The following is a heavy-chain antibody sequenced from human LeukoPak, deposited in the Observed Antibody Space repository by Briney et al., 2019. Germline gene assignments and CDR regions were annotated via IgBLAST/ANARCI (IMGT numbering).Heavy chain of an antibody. D-gene: IGHD3-22*01. CDR3: AKGSNYYYDSSGLFDY. CDR1: GFTFSSYG. Sequence: RGSLRLSCAASGFTFSSYGMHWVRQAPGKGLEWVAFIRYDGSNKYYADSVKGRFTISRDNSKNTLYLQMNSLRAEDTAVYYCAKGSNYYYDSSGLFDYWGQGTLVTVSS. CDR2: IRYDGSNK. J-gene: IGHJ4*02. V-gene: IGHV3-30*02.